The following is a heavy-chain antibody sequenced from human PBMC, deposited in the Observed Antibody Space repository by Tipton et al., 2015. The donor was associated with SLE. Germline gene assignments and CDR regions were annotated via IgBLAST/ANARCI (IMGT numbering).Heavy chain of an antibody. CDR3: ARGRPLYSSSWYFDY. CDR1: GGSISSHY. CDR2: IYYSGST. J-gene: IGHJ4*02. D-gene: IGHD6-13*01. V-gene: IGHV4-59*11. Sequence: TLSLTCTVSGGSISSHYWSWIRQPPGKGLEWIGYIYYSGSTNYNPSLKSRVTISVDTSKNQFSLKLSSVTAADTAVYYCARGRPLYSSSWYFDYWGQGTLVTVSS.